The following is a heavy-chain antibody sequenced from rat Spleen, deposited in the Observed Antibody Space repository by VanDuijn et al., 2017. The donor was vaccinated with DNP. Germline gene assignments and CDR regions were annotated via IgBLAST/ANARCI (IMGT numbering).Heavy chain of an antibody. J-gene: IGHJ2*01. Sequence: EVQLVESGGGLVQPGRSLKLSCAASGFTFSDYYMAWVRQAPGKGLEWVATISTSGSRTYYPDSVKGRFTISRDNAKSTLYLQMDSLRSEDTATYYCATDRITMMVIIEYWGQGVMVTVSS. V-gene: IGHV5-19*01. D-gene: IGHD1-12*03. CDR1: GFTFSDYY. CDR2: ISTSGSRT. CDR3: ATDRITMMVIIEY.